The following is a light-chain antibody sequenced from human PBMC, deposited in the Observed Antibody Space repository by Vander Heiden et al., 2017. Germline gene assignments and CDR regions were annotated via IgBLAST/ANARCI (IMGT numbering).Light chain of an antibody. CDR2: QDS. CDR3: QSADSSGTSRV. J-gene: IGLJ3*02. Sequence: SYDRTQPPAVSVPPRQTARITCSRDALPKQYAYWYQQKPGQAPMLVIYQDSERPSGIPERFSGSSSGTTVTLTISGVQAEDEADYYCQSADSSGTSRVFGGGTKLTVL. V-gene: IGLV3-25*03. CDR1: ALPKQY.